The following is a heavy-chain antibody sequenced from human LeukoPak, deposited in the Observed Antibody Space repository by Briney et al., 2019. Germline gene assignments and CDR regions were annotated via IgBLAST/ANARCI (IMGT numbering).Heavy chain of an antibody. Sequence: GGSLRLSCAASGFTFSSYATSWVRQAPGKGLEWVSAIGGSGGSTYYADSVKGRFTISRDNSKHTLYLQMNSLRAEDTAVYYCAKGYDFWSGYYMDYWGQGTLVTVSS. J-gene: IGHJ4*02. V-gene: IGHV3-23*01. CDR2: IGGSGGST. CDR1: GFTFSSYA. CDR3: AKGYDFWSGYYMDY. D-gene: IGHD3-3*01.